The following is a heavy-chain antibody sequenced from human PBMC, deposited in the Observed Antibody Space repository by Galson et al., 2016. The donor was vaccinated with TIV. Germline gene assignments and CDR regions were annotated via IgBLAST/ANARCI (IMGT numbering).Heavy chain of an antibody. V-gene: IGHV5-51*01. D-gene: IGHD2-2*03. CDR2: IYPEDSDT. CDR1: GYSFTTFW. Sequence: QSGAEVKKPGESLKISCKASGYSFTTFWIGWVRQMPGKGLEWMGVIYPEDSDTRYSQSFQGQVTISADKSIRTAYLQWSSLKASDTAIYYCAKIGYCYSTTDCYAYDAFHIWGQGTMVSVSS. J-gene: IGHJ3*02. CDR3: AKIGYCYSTTDCYAYDAFHI.